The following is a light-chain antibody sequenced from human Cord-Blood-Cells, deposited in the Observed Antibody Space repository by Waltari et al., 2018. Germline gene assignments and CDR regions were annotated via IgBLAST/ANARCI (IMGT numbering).Light chain of an antibody. CDR2: ASS. Sequence: DIQMTKSPSFLSAYVGDRVTITCRASQRISSYLNWYQQKPGKAPKLRIYASSNLQSGVPSMFSGSGSVTDFTLTISSLQPEDFATYYCQQSYSTPVTFGPGTKVDIK. CDR1: QRISSY. J-gene: IGKJ3*01. V-gene: IGKV1-39*01. CDR3: QQSYSTPVT.